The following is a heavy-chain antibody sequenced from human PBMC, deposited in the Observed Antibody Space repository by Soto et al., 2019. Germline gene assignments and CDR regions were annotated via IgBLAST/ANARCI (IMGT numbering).Heavy chain of an antibody. CDR3: ARESGSGSYYYYGMDG. J-gene: IGHJ6*02. D-gene: IGHD3-10*01. CDR2: INSDGSST. Sequence: PGGSLRLSCAASGFTFSSYWMHWVRQAPGKGLVWVSRINSDGSSTSYADSVKGRFTISRDNTKNTLYLQMNSLRAEDTAVYYCARESGSGSYYYYGMDGWGQGTTVTVSS. V-gene: IGHV3-74*01. CDR1: GFTFSSYW.